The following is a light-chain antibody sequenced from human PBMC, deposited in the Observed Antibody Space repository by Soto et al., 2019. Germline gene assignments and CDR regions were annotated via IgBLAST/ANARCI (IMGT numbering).Light chain of an antibody. CDR1: QSVTSDY. CDR2: GAS. CDR3: QQYGSSVT. J-gene: IGKJ3*01. V-gene: IGKV3-20*01. Sequence: EIVLTQSPGTLSLSPGERATLSCRASQSVTSDYLAWYQQKPGQAPRLLIHGASSRATGIPDRFSGSGSGTDFTLTISRLEPEDSASYYCQQYGSSVTFGPGTKVDIK.